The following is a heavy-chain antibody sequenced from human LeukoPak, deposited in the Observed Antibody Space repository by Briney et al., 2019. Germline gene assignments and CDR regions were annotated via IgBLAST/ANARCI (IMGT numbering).Heavy chain of an antibody. Sequence: SETLSLTCTVSGGSISSSSYYWGWIRQPPGKGLEWIGEINHSGSTNYNPSLKSRVTISVDTSKNQFSLKLSSVTAADTAVYYCARGQSSSWYLKPNWFDPWGQGTLVTVSS. J-gene: IGHJ5*02. CDR2: INHSGST. CDR1: GGSISSSSYY. V-gene: IGHV4-39*07. D-gene: IGHD6-13*01. CDR3: ARGQSSSWYLKPNWFDP.